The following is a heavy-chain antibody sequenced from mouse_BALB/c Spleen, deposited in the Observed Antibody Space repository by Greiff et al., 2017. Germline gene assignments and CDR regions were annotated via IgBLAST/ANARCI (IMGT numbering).Heavy chain of an antibody. CDR2: ISYDGSN. CDR1: GYSITSGYY. CDR3: ARYEPWYFDV. J-gene: IGHJ1*01. Sequence: ESGPGLVKPSQSLSLTCSVTGYSITSGYYWNWIRQFPGNKLEWMGYISYDGSNNYNPSLKNRISITRDTSKNQFFLKLNSVTTEDTATYYCARYEPWYFDVWGAGTTVTVSS. V-gene: IGHV3-6*02. D-gene: IGHD2-12*01.